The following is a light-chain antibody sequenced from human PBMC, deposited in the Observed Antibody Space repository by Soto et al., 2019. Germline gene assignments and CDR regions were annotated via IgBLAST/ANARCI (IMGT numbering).Light chain of an antibody. CDR3: QQYNIWWA. V-gene: IGKV3-15*01. J-gene: IGKJ1*01. CDR1: QSVSSN. CDR2: AAS. Sequence: EIVMTHSPATLSVSPCEGAALSCRASQSVSSNLAWYQQKPGQAPSLLIYAASTRATGIPARFSGSGSGTEFTLTISSLQSEDFAVYYCQQYNIWWAFGQGTKV.